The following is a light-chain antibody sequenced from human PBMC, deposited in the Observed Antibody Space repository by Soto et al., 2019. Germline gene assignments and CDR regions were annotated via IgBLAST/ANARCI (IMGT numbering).Light chain of an antibody. CDR3: LKDSTYPQP. J-gene: IGKJ1*01. Sequence: AIQMTQYPSSVSASVGDRVTITCRASQGIRNELGWYQQKPGKAPKLLIYSASSLQSGVPSRFSGSGSGTIFIPTISGPHPKVFPIFFCLKDSTYPQPFGQGT. CDR2: SAS. V-gene: IGKV1-6*01. CDR1: QGIRNE.